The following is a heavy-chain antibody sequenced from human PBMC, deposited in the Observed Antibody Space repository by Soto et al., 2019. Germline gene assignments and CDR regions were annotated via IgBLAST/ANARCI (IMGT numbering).Heavy chain of an antibody. CDR2: IKTKSEGRTT. V-gene: IGHV3-15*01. D-gene: IGHD3-16*01. CDR3: TTYDYIWGSSGYRWAY. Sequence: EVQLVDSGGGLAKPGGSLRLSCAGSGFTLSDSWMSWVRQAPGQGLEWGGRIKTKSEGRTTDYAAPVTGRFTISSDDLKNTVYLHMNSLKTEDTAMYYCTTYDYIWGSSGYRWAYWGQGNLVTVSS. CDR1: GFTLSDSW. J-gene: IGHJ1*01.